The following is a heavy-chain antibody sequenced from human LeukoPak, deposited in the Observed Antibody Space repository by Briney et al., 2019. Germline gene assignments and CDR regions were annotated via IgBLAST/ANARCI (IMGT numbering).Heavy chain of an antibody. Sequence: SETLSLTCAVYGGSFSGYYWSWIRQPPGKGLEWIGEINHSGSTNYNPSLKSRVTISVDTSKNQFSLKLSSVTAADTAVYYCARTLLIYYYYYMDVWGKGTTVTVSS. J-gene: IGHJ6*03. V-gene: IGHV4-34*01. D-gene: IGHD2/OR15-2a*01. CDR1: GGSFSGYY. CDR2: INHSGST. CDR3: ARTLLIYYYYYMDV.